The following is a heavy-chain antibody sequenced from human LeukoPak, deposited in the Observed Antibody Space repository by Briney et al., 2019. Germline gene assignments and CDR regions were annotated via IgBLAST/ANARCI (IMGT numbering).Heavy chain of an antibody. CDR2: INWNGGST. J-gene: IGHJ4*02. D-gene: IGHD3-10*01. CDR3: ARVGGGFEGFDYFDY. CDR1: GFTFDDYG. V-gene: IGHV3-20*04. Sequence: PGGSLRLSCAASGFTFDDYGMSWVRQAPGKGLEWASGINWNGGSTGYAVSVKGRFTISRDNAKNSLYLQMNSLRAEDTALYYCARVGGGFEGFDYFDYWGQGTLVTVSS.